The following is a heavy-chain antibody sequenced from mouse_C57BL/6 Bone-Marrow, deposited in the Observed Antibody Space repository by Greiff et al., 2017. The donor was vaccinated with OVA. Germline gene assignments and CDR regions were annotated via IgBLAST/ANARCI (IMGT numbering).Heavy chain of an antibody. CDR1: GYTFTSYG. Sequence: VQLQQSGAELARPGASVKLSCKASGYTFTSYGISWVKQRTGKGLEWIGEIYPRSGHTYYNEKFKGKATLTADKSSSTAYMELRSRTSEDSAFYFCARKWRDSNYLYYFDYWGQGTTLTVSS. CDR3: ARKWRDSNYLYYFDY. D-gene: IGHD2-5*01. CDR2: IYPRSGHT. J-gene: IGHJ2*01. V-gene: IGHV1-81*01.